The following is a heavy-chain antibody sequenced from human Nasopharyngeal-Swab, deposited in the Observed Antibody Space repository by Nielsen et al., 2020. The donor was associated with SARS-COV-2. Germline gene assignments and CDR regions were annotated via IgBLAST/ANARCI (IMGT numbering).Heavy chain of an antibody. CDR2: IGVTSSTR. V-gene: IGHV3-48*04. D-gene: IGHD6-13*01. Sequence: WIRQPPGKGLEWVSYIGVTSSTRYYADSLRGRFTISRDNAKNSPYLQMNSLRAEDTAVYYCARGGSSWPHWYFDLWGRGTLATVSS. J-gene: IGHJ2*01. CDR3: ARGGSSWPHWYFDL.